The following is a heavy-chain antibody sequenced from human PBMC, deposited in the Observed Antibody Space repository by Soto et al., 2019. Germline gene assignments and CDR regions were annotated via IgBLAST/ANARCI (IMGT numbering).Heavy chain of an antibody. V-gene: IGHV3-33*03. CDR2: LWGGGNYG. CDR3: AKHAQQLANCGIDV. J-gene: IGHJ6*02. Sequence: QVQLVESGGNVVQPGRSLRLSCAASGFHFSSHGMHWVRQAPGKGLEWVAHLWGGGNYGYYAYSVKVRITSSSDQSKNSLKLHIISLEAEATAVYYCAKHAQQLANCGIDVWGQGTTVTVSS. CDR1: GFHFSSHG. D-gene: IGHD6-13*01.